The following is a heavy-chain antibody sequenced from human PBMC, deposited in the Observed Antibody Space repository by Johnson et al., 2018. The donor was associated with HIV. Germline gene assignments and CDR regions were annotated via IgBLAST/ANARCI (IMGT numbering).Heavy chain of an antibody. V-gene: IGHV3-20*04. CDR2: INWNGGST. Sequence: VQLVESGGGLVKPGGSLRLSCAASRFTFSNAWMSWVRQAPGKGLEWVSGINWNGGSTGYADSVKGRFTISRDNAKNSLYLQINSLRAEDTALYYCARDFVAFGECTAFDIWGQGTMVTVSS. D-gene: IGHD3-10*01. CDR3: ARDFVAFGECTAFDI. CDR1: RFTFSNAW. J-gene: IGHJ3*02.